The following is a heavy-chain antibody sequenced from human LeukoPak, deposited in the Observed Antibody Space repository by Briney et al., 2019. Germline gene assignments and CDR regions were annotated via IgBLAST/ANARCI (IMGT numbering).Heavy chain of an antibody. Sequence: SETLSLICTVSGHSISSFYWSWVRQPAGKGLEWIGRIYISGSTNFNPSLKSRVTMSVDTSKNQFSLRLTPVTAADTAVHYCARVIMGATVTTFHYYCMDVRGVGTAVTASS. CDR3: ARVIMGATVTTFHYYCMDV. J-gene: IGHJ6*03. CDR1: GHSISSFY. D-gene: IGHD4-11*01. CDR2: IYISGST. V-gene: IGHV4-4*07.